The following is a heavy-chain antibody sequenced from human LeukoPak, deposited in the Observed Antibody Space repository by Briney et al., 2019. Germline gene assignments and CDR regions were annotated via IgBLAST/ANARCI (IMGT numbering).Heavy chain of an antibody. CDR2: INHSGST. CDR1: GGSFSGYY. V-gene: IGHV4-34*01. CDR3: ARHLSYFDY. Sequence: SETLSLTCAVYGGSFSGYYWSWIRQPPGKGLEWIGEINHSGSTYYNPSLKSRVTISVDTSKNQFSLKLSSVTAADTAVYYCARHLSYFDYWGQGTLVTVSS. J-gene: IGHJ4*02.